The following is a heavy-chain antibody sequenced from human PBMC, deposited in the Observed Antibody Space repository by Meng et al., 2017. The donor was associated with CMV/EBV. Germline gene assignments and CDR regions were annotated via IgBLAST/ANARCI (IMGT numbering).Heavy chain of an antibody. CDR1: GGSFSGYH. J-gene: IGHJ5*02. V-gene: IGHV4-34*01. CDR2: INHSGST. Sequence: LTCAVYGGSFSGYHWSWIRQPPGKGLEWIGEINHSGSTNYNPSLKSRVTISVDTSKNQFSLKLSSVTAADTAVYYCARFGELEWFDPWGQGTLVTVSS. CDR3: ARFGELEWFDP. D-gene: IGHD3-10*01.